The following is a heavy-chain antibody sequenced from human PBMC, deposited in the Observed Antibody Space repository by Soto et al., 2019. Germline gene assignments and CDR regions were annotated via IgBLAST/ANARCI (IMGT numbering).Heavy chain of an antibody. V-gene: IGHV4-61*01. CDR1: GGSASSGSYY. CDR2: IYYSGST. CDR3: ARGERYFDWCLDY. D-gene: IGHD3-9*01. J-gene: IGHJ4*02. Sequence: SETLSFTGTVSGGSASSGSYYWSWIPQRPGKGLEWIGYIYYSGSTNYNPPLKSRVTISVDTSKNQSSLKLSSVTAADTAVYYCARGERYFDWCLDYWGQGTLVTVSS.